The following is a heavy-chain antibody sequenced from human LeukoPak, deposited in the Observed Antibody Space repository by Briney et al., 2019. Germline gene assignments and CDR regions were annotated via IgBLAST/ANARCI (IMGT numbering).Heavy chain of an antibody. V-gene: IGHV4-61*02. J-gene: IGHJ4*02. CDR1: GGSISSSSYY. CDR3: ARGLLGGGGDFTHFDY. D-gene: IGHD2-21*02. Sequence: PSEILSLTCTVSGGSISSSSYYSIWIRQPAGKRLEWIGRISTSGGTNYNPSLKSRATMSLDTSKNQFSLKVRSVTAADTAVYYCARGLLGGGGDFTHFDYWGQGTLVTVSS. CDR2: ISTSGGT.